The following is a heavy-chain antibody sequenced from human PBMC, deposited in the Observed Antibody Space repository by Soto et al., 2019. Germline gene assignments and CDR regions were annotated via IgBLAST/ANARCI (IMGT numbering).Heavy chain of an antibody. J-gene: IGHJ6*02. CDR3: ARDVTTYDYVWESYRYYYYYGMDV. D-gene: IGHD3-16*02. CDR1: GYTFTGYY. V-gene: IGHV1-2*02. CDR2: INPNSGGT. Sequence: ASVKVSCKASGYTFTGYYMHWVRQAPGQGLEWMGWINPNSGGTNYAQKFQGRVTMTRDTSISTAYMELSRLRSDDTAVYYCARDVTTYDYVWESYRYYYYYGMDVWGQGTTVTV.